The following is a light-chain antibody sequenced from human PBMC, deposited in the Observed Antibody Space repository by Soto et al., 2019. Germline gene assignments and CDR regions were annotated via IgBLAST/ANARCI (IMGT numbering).Light chain of an antibody. CDR2: DNN. J-gene: IGLJ2*01. V-gene: IGLV1-51*01. CDR1: SSNIGNNY. Sequence: QSVLTQSPSVSAAPGQKVTISCSGSSSNIGNNYVSWYQQLPGTAPKLLIYDNNKRPSGIPDRFSGSKSGNTASLTVSGLQAEDEAHYYCSSYVGSNNLLFGGGTKLTVL. CDR3: SSYVGSNNLL.